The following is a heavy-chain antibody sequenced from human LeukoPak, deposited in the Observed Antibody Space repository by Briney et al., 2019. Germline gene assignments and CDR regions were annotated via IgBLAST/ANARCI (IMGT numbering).Heavy chain of an antibody. D-gene: IGHD6-19*01. CDR2: INPNSGGT. CDR1: GYTFTGYY. V-gene: IGHV1-2*06. Sequence: GSSVKVSCKASGYTFTGYYMHWVRQAPGQGLEWMGRINPNSGGTNYAQKFQGRVTMTRDTSISTAYMELSRLRSDDTAVYYCARVEDSSGWYNLWGQGTLVTVSS. CDR3: ARVEDSSGWYNL. J-gene: IGHJ5*02.